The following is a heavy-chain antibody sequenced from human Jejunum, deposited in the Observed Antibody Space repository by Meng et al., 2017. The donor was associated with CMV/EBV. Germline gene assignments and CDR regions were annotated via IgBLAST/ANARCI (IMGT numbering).Heavy chain of an antibody. D-gene: IGHD3-16*01. V-gene: IGHV1-2*02. J-gene: IGHJ4*02. CDR2: IHPSTGGT. CDR1: NDYN. Sequence: NDYNIEGVRQAPGQGLELMGWIHPSTGGTHYTQNFQGRVTMTRDTSISTAYLDLTRLTSDDTAVYYCAKVIMTSRPGSPLDYWGQGTLVTVSS. CDR3: AKVIMTSRPGSPLDY.